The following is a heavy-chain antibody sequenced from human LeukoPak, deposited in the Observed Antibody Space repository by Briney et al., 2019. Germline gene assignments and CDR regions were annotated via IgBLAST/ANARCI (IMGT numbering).Heavy chain of an antibody. D-gene: IGHD2-21*01. V-gene: IGHV1-69*01. CDR1: GGVFTTYA. Sequence: SVKVSCKASGGVFTTYAISWVRQAPGQGLEWMGGIIPFLGTTNYAQKFQGRVTITADEPTRTAYMELTYLRSDDTAVYYCTIIPNVILFTHYFEYWGQGTLVTVSS. J-gene: IGHJ4*02. CDR3: TIIPNVILFTHYFEY. CDR2: IIPFLGTT.